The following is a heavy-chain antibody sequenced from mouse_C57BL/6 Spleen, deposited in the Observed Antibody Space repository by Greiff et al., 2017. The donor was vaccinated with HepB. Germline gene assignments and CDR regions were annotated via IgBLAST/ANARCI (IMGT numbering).Heavy chain of an antibody. V-gene: IGHV5-17*01. Sequence: VQLKESGGGLVKPGGSLKLSCAASGFTFSDYGMHWVRQAPEKGLEWVAYISSGSSTIYYADTVKGRFTISRDNAKNTLFLQMTSLRSEDTAMYYCARDHYDYDGYYAMDYWGQGTSVTVSS. D-gene: IGHD2-4*01. CDR1: GFTFSDYG. CDR3: ARDHYDYDGYYAMDY. J-gene: IGHJ4*01. CDR2: ISSGSSTI.